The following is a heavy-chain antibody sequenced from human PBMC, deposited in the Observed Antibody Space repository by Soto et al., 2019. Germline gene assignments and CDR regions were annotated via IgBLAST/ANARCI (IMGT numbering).Heavy chain of an antibody. J-gene: IGHJ6*02. CDR3: AREVVVTAELYYYYYGMDV. V-gene: IGHV1-69*01. D-gene: IGHD2-21*02. CDR1: GGTFSSYA. Sequence: QVQLVQSGAEVKKPGSSVKVSCKASGGTFSSYAISWVRQAPGQGLEWMGGIIPIFGTANYAQKFQGRVTITADESTSTAYMELSSLGSEDTAVYYCAREVVVTAELYYYYYGMDVWGQGTTVTVSS. CDR2: IIPIFGTA.